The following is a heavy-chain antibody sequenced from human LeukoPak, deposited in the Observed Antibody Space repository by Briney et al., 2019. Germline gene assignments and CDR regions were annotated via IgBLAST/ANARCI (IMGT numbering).Heavy chain of an antibody. V-gene: IGHV4-59*08. CDR1: GDSISSFY. J-gene: IGHJ5*01. D-gene: IGHD2-15*01. CDR2: IHYSGSS. Sequence: SETLSLNCSVSGDSISSFYWNWIRQPPGRGLEWIGNIHYSGSSIYNPSLKSRVTISIDTSRKQFFLKLSSVTAADTAVYYCVLAPNSNWFDFWGQGTLVTVSS. CDR3: VLAPNSNWFDF.